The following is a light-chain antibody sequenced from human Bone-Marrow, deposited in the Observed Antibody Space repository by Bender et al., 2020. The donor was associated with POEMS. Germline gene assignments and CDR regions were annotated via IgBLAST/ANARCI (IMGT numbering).Light chain of an antibody. CDR1: SSNIGAGYD. J-gene: IGLJ1*01. V-gene: IGLV1-40*01. CDR3: QSYDSSLTAYV. CDR2: GTK. Sequence: QSMLTQPPSVSGAPGQRVTISCTGSSSNIGAGYDVHWYQHLPGAAPKLLIYGTKNRPSGVPDRFSGSRSGASASLAITGLQAEDEADYYCQSYDSSLTAYVFGTGTKVAVL.